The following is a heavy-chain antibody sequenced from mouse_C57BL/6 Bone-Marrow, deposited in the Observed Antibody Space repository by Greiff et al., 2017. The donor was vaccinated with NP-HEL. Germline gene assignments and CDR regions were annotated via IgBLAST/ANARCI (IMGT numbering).Heavy chain of an antibody. V-gene: IGHV1-26*01. CDR2: INPNNGGT. CDR3: ARGSYYYGHWYFDV. D-gene: IGHD1-1*01. Sequence: EVQLQQSGPELVKPGASVKISCKASGYTFTDYYMNWVKQSHGKSLEWIGDINPNNGGTSYNQKFKGKATLTVDKSSSTAYMELRSLTSEDSAVYYCARGSYYYGHWYFDVWGTGTTVTVSS. J-gene: IGHJ1*03. CDR1: GYTFTDYY.